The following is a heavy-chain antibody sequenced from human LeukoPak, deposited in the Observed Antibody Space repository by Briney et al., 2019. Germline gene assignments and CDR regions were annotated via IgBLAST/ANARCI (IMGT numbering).Heavy chain of an antibody. V-gene: IGHV3-23*01. CDR3: AKSGGLSGSGRLAMDV. CDR1: GFTFSTYA. Sequence: HPGGSLTLSCAASGFTFSTYAMSWVRLAPGKGLEWVSGISGSGGSTYYADSVKGRFTSSRDNSNNTLYVQMNSLRVEDTAVYYCAKSGGLSGSGRLAMDVWGQGTTVTVSS. CDR2: ISGSGGST. D-gene: IGHD3-10*01. J-gene: IGHJ6*02.